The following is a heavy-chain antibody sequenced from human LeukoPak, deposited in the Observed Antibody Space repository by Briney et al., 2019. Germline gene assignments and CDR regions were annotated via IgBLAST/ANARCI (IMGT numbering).Heavy chain of an antibody. J-gene: IGHJ5*02. D-gene: IGHD6-13*01. Sequence: SETLSPTGTVSGGSISSYYWSCIRHPPGKGRKWIGYIYYGGSTNYNPSLKSRVTISVDTSKNQFSLKLSSVTAADTAVYYCARRLRGGSSWYNWFDPWGQGTLVTVSS. V-gene: IGHV4-59*08. CDR1: GGSISSYY. CDR2: IYYGGST. CDR3: ARRLRGGSSWYNWFDP.